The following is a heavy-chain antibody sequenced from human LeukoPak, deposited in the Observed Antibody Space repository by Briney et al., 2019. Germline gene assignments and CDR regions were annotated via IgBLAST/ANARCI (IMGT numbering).Heavy chain of an antibody. D-gene: IGHD3-10*01. CDR1: GFTFSSYG. CDR3: AKMVRGVITRIDY. CDR2: IRYDGSNK. V-gene: IGHV3-30*02. Sequence: SGGSLRLSCAASGFTFSSYGMHWVRQAPGKGLEWVAFIRYDGSNKYYADSVKGRFTISRDNSKNTLYLQMNSLRAEDTAVYYCAKMVRGVITRIDYWGQGTLVTVSS. J-gene: IGHJ4*02.